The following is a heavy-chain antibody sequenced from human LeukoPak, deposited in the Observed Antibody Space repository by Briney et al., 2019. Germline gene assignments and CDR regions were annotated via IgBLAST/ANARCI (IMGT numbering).Heavy chain of an antibody. CDR3: ARGGVLRYFDWLLPFDY. V-gene: IGHV1-46*01. CDR1: GGTFSSYA. CDR2: VNPSGGST. D-gene: IGHD3-9*01. Sequence: ASVKVSCKASGGTFSSYAISWVRQAPGQGLEWMGIVNPSGGSTSYAQKFQGRVTMTRDTSTSTVYMELSSLRSEDTAVYYCARGGVLRYFDWLLPFDYWGQGTLVTVSS. J-gene: IGHJ4*02.